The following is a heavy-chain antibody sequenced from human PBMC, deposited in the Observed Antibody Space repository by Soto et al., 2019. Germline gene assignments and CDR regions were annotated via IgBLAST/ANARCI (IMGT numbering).Heavy chain of an antibody. CDR1: GYTFTSYD. V-gene: IGHV1-8*01. Sequence: QVQLVQSGAEVKKPGASVKVSCKASGYTFTSYDINWVRQATGQGLEWMGGMNPNSGNTGYAQKFQGRVTMTRTTAISTAYMALSRLRSEYTAVYYCAIERAVAGFDYWGQGTLVTVSS. D-gene: IGHD6-19*01. CDR2: MNPNSGNT. CDR3: AIERAVAGFDY. J-gene: IGHJ4*02.